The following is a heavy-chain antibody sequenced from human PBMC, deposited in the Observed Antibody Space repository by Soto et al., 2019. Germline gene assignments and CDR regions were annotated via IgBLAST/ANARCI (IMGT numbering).Heavy chain of an antibody. Sequence: SETLSLTCTVSGGSISSYYWSWIRQPPGKGLEWIGYIYYSGSTNYNPSLKSRVTISVDTSKNQFSLKLSSVTAADTAVYYCARHASFLTGYYSLADYFDYWGQGTLVTVSS. CDR3: ARHASFLTGYYSLADYFDY. CDR2: IYYSGST. J-gene: IGHJ4*02. CDR1: GGSISSYY. V-gene: IGHV4-59*08. D-gene: IGHD3-9*01.